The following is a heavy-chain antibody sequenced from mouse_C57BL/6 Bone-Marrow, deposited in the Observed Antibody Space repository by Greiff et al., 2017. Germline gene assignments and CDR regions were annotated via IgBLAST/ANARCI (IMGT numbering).Heavy chain of an antibody. J-gene: IGHJ4*01. CDR1: GYTFTGYW. CDR2: ILPGSGST. D-gene: IGHD2-3*01. V-gene: IGHV1-9*01. CDR3: ARDGYYFYYAMDY. Sequence: VQLQQSGAELMKPGASVKLSCKATGYTFTGYWIEWVKQRPGHGLEWIGEILPGSGSTNYNEKFKGKATFTADTSSSTAYMQLSSLTSEDSAVYYCARDGYYFYYAMDYWGQGTSVTVSS.